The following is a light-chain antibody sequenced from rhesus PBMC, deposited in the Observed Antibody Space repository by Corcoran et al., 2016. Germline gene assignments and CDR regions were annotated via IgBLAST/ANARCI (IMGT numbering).Light chain of an antibody. CDR2: EAS. V-gene: IGKV1-25*01. Sequence: DIQMTQSPSSLSASVGDRVTITCRASQGITNDLAWYQQKPGETPKRLIYEASSLQSGIPSRFSGSGSGTDFTLTITSLQSEDFATYYCQHNYSTPFTFGPGTKLDIK. CDR3: QHNYSTPFT. CDR1: QGITND. J-gene: IGKJ3*01.